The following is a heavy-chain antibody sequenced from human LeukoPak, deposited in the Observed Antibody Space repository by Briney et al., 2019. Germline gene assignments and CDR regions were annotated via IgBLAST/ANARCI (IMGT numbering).Heavy chain of an antibody. V-gene: IGHV3-23*01. CDR3: AKLGRVPAAIWLDY. J-gene: IGHJ4*02. CDR2: ISGSGGTT. Sequence: PGGSLSLCCAASGFTFSSYAMSWVRHSPGKGLERVSAISGSGGTTYYADSVKGRFTISRDNSKNSLYLQMNSLRAEDTAVYYCAKLGRVPAAIWLDYWDQGTLVTVSS. CDR1: GFTFSSYA. D-gene: IGHD2-2*01.